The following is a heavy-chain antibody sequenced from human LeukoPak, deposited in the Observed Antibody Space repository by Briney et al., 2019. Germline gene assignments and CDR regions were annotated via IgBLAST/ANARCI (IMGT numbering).Heavy chain of an antibody. V-gene: IGHV4-34*01. Sequence: KGLEWIGEINHSGSTNYNPSLKSRATISVDTSKNQFSLKLSSVTAADTAVYYCARGRYSSSWYLRGWFDPWGQGTLVTVSS. CDR3: ARGRYSSSWYLRGWFDP. CDR2: INHSGST. J-gene: IGHJ5*02. D-gene: IGHD6-13*01.